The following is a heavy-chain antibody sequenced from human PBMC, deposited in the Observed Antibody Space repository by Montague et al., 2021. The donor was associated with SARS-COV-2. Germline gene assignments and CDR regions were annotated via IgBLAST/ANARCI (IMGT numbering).Heavy chain of an antibody. V-gene: IGHV4-34*01. D-gene: IGHD3-22*01. CDR1: DGSFSDYS. CDR2: INHREST. Sequence: SETLSLTCAAYDGSFSDYSWTWIRQPPGKGLEWIGEINHRESTNYNPSLKSRVTISVDTSKNQFSLKMTSVTAADTAVYYCARGRQHINMVVVVVTGGEYYFDFWGQGTLVAVSS. J-gene: IGHJ4*02. CDR3: ARGRQHINMVVVVVTGGEYYFDF.